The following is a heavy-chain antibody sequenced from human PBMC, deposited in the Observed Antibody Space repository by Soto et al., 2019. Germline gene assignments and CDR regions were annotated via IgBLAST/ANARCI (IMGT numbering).Heavy chain of an antibody. CDR2: IVPILDTA. Sequence: QEQLVQSGAEVKKPGSSVQVSCKASGGTFNIYAITWVRQAPGQGLEWMGGIVPILDTANSAPKFQGRVTITADESTSTAYMELSSLRSEDTAVYYCARRRSTSAIGAEDLYLWGQGTPVTVSS. V-gene: IGHV1-69*01. CDR3: ARRRSTSAIGAEDLYL. J-gene: IGHJ1*01. CDR1: GGTFNIYA. D-gene: IGHD3-16*01.